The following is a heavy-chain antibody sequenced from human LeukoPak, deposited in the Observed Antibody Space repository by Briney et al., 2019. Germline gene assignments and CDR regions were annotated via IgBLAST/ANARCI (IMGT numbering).Heavy chain of an antibody. J-gene: IGHJ5*02. CDR2: IYYSGST. CDR3: TRDLRQKRGYSGYDGPQGGWFDP. CDR1: GGSISSGGYY. Sequence: SQTLSLTCTVSGGSISSGGYYWSWIRQHPGKGLEWIGYIYYSGSTYYNPSLKSRVTISVDTSKNQFSLKLNSVTAADTAVYYCTRDLRQKRGYSGYDGPQGGWFDPWGQGTLVTVSS. D-gene: IGHD5-12*01. V-gene: IGHV4-31*03.